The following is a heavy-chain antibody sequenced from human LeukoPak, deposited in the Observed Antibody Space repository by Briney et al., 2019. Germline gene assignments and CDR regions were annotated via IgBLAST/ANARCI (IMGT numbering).Heavy chain of an antibody. D-gene: IGHD3-3*01. CDR2: IKSKTDGGTT. J-gene: IGHJ4*02. CDR3: TTGLYYDFWSGYQKFDY. Sequence: SGGSLRLSCAASGFTFSNAWMSWVRQAPGKGLEWVGRIKSKTDGGTTDYAAPVKGRFTISRDDSKNTLYLQMNSLKTEDTAVYYCTTGLYYDFWSGYQKFDYWGQGTLVTVSS. CDR1: GFTFSNAW. V-gene: IGHV3-15*01.